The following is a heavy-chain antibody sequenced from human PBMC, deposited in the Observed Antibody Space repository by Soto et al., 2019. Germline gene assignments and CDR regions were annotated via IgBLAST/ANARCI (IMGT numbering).Heavy chain of an antibody. CDR1: GFTFSSYS. Sequence: VGSLRLSCAASGFTFSSYSMNWVRQAPGKGLEWVSSISSSSGYIYYADSVKGRFTISRDNAKNSLYLQMNSLRAVDTAVYYCARGDYYDGMDVCGQGSTVTVS. J-gene: IGHJ6*02. CDR2: ISSSSGYI. V-gene: IGHV3-21*01. CDR3: ARGDYYDGMDV.